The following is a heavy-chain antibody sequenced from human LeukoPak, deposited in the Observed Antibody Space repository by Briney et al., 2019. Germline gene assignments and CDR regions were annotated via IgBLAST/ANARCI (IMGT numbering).Heavy chain of an antibody. CDR1: GYTFTSYG. J-gene: IGHJ4*02. V-gene: IGHV1-18*01. D-gene: IGHD5-18*01. Sequence: ASVKVSCKASGYTFTSYGISWVRQAPGQGLEWMGWISAYNGNTNYAQKLQGRVTMTTDTSTSTAYMELRSLRSDDTDVYYCARDQRYSYGTKTLDYWGQGTLVTVSS. CDR3: ARDQRYSYGTKTLDY. CDR2: ISAYNGNT.